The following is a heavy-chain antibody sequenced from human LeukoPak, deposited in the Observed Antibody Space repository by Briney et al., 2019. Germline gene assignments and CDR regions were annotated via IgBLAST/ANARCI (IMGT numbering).Heavy chain of an antibody. D-gene: IGHD3-22*01. J-gene: IGHJ3*02. CDR2: ISHDGSDK. CDR1: GFTFSSYA. CDR3: ATRAAYYGTSGYDFDAFDS. V-gene: IGHV3-30*04. Sequence: GGSLRLSCAASGFTFSSYAMNWVRQTPGKGLEWVALISHDGSDKYYADSVKGRYTISRYNSKNTLYLQMNTLRAEDTAVYYCATRAAYYGTSGYDFDAFDSWGQGTMVIVSS.